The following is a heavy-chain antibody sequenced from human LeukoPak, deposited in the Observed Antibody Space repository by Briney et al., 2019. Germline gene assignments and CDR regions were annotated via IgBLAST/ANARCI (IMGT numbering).Heavy chain of an antibody. CDR2: ISGGAVTT. CDR3: AKLPW. J-gene: IGHJ4*02. V-gene: IGHV3-23*01. CDR1: GFTLSSYA. Sequence: GGSLRLSCAASGFTLSSYAMFWVRRAPGKGLEWVSGISGGAVTTYYADSVKGRFTISRDNSKNTLYLQMNSLRAEDTAVYYCAKLPWWGQGTLVTVSS.